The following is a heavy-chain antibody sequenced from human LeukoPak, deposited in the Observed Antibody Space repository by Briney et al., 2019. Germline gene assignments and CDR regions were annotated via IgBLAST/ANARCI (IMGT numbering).Heavy chain of an antibody. CDR1: GFTFSSYG. CDR3: AKEVQVERRKDGFDI. J-gene: IGHJ3*02. V-gene: IGHV3-30*18. CDR2: ISYDGSNK. Sequence: PGGSLRLSCAASGFTFSSYGMHWVRQASGKGLEWVAVISYDGSNKYYADSVKGRFTISRDNSKNTLYLQMNSLRAEDTAVYYCAKEVQVERRKDGFDIWGQGTMVTVSS. D-gene: IGHD1-1*01.